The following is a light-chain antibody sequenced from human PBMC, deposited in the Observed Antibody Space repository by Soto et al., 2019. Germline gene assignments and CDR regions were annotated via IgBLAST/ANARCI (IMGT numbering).Light chain of an antibody. CDR3: QQYNSYS. CDR2: HVS. J-gene: IGKJ1*01. V-gene: IGKV1-5*01. CDR1: QNIRSR. Sequence: DFQMTQSPSTLSASVGDRVTITCRASQNIRSRLAWFQQKPGKAPKVLIYHVSNLQSGVPSRFSGSGSGTEFTLTISSLQPDDFATYYCQQYNSYSFGQGTRWIS.